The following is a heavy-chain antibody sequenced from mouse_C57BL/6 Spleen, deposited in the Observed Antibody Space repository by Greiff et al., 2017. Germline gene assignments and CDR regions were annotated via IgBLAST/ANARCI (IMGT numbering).Heavy chain of an antibody. D-gene: IGHD2-4*01. Sequence: EVKLVESGGGLVKPGGSLKLSCAASGFTFSSYTMSWVRQTPEKRLEWVATISGGGGNTYYPDSVKGRFTISRDNAKNTLYLQMSSLRSEDTALYYCARPNDYDRFAYWGQGTLVTVSA. CDR1: GFTFSSYT. CDR3: ARPNDYDRFAY. V-gene: IGHV5-9*01. J-gene: IGHJ3*01. CDR2: ISGGGGNT.